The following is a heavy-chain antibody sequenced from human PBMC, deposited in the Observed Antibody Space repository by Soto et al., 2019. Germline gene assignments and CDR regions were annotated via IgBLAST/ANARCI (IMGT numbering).Heavy chain of an antibody. CDR2: IIPIFGTA. D-gene: IGHD3-10*01. Sequence: QVQLVQSGAEVKKPGSSVKVSCKASGGTFSSYAISWVRQAPGQGLEWLGGIIPIFGTANYAQKFQGRVTITADESTSTAYMELSSLRSEDTAVYYCASTHLYYGSGSYYFDYWGQGTLVTVSS. CDR3: ASTHLYYGSGSYYFDY. J-gene: IGHJ4*02. CDR1: GGTFSSYA. V-gene: IGHV1-69*01.